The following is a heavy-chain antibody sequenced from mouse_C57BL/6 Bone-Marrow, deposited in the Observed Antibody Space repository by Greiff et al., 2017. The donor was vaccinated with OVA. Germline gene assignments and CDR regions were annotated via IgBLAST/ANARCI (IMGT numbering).Heavy chain of an antibody. V-gene: IGHV5-12*01. CDR1: GFTFSDYY. J-gene: IGHJ2*01. CDR3: ARRGYGSSYDY. Sequence: EVKLVESGGGLVQPGGSLKLSCAASGFTFSDYYMYWVRQTPEKRLEWVAYISNGGGSTYYPDTVKGRFTISRDNAKNTLYLQRSRLTSEDTAMYCWARRGYGSSYDYWGQGTTLTVSS. CDR2: ISNGGGST. D-gene: IGHD1-1*01.